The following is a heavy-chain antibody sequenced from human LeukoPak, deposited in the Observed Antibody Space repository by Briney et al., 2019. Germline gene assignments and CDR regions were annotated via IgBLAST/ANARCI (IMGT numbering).Heavy chain of an antibody. D-gene: IGHD6-25*01. CDR3: AREGGDPRWLDP. CDR2: INTSGST. Sequence: SETLSLTCTVSGGSISSYYWTWIRQSAGRGLEWIGRINTSGSTNCNPSLRRRVTMSVNTSKNQFSLNLTSVPAADTAVYSCAREGGDPRWLDPWGQGTLVTVSS. CDR1: GGSISSYY. V-gene: IGHV4-4*07. J-gene: IGHJ5*02.